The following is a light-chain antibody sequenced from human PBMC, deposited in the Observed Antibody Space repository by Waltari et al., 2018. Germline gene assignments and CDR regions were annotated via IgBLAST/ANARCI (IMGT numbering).Light chain of an antibody. Sequence: EIVLTQSPGTLSLSPGERVTLSCRASQSVSNNFLNWYQQKPGPAPRLLIYGASSRATGIPDRFSGSGSGTDFTLTISRLEPEDFAVYYCQQYDSIVLTFGGGTKVEI. CDR1: QSVSNNF. J-gene: IGKJ4*01. CDR2: GAS. CDR3: QQYDSIVLT. V-gene: IGKV3-20*01.